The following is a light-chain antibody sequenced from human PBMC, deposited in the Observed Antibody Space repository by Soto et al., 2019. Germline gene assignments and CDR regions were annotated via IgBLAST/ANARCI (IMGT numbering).Light chain of an antibody. CDR1: QDIRND. J-gene: IGKJ3*01. CDR3: QKCNIAPFT. V-gene: IGKV1-27*01. Sequence: DIQMTQSPSSLSASVGDRVTITCRASQDIRNDLAWYQQKPGKVPKVLIHAASTLQSCVPSRFSGSGSGTDFTLTISGLQPDDVATYYCQKCNIAPFTFGPGTKVDIK. CDR2: AAS.